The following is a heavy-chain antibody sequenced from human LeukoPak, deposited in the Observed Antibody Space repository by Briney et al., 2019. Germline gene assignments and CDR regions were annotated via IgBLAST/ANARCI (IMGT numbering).Heavy chain of an antibody. CDR1: GFTFSSYG. Sequence: GGSLRLSCAASGFTFSSYGMHCVRQAPGKGLEWVAFIRYDGSNKYYADSVKGRFTISRDNSKNTLYLQMNSLRVEDTAVYYCAKDRAAGYYYDSTGYFDYWGQGTLVTVSS. J-gene: IGHJ4*02. D-gene: IGHD3-22*01. CDR3: AKDRAAGYYYDSTGYFDY. V-gene: IGHV3-30*02. CDR2: IRYDGSNK.